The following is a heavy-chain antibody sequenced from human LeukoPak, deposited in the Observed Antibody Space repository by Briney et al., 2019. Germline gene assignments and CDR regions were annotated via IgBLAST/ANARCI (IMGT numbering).Heavy chain of an antibody. Sequence: GGSLRLSCAATGITVSNIYMSWVRQAPGQGLEWVSLSHSANSAYYANSVKGRFTISRDNSENTLFLQMNSLRPEDTAVYYCARTIGNNWFDPWGQGTLVTVSS. J-gene: IGHJ5*02. D-gene: IGHD1-1*01. CDR1: GITVSNIY. CDR3: ARTIGNNWFDP. V-gene: IGHV3-66*01. CDR2: SHSANSA.